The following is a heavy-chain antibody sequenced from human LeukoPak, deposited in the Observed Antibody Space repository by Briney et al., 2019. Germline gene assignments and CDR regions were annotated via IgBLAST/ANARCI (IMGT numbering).Heavy chain of an antibody. J-gene: IGHJ6*03. V-gene: IGHV1-46*01. D-gene: IGHD1-7*01. Sequence: VASVKVSCKASGYTFTSYYMHWVRQAPGQGLEWMGIINPSGGSTNYAQKLQGRVTMTTDTPTSTAYMELRSLRSDDTAVYYCARGITGNTYYYYYYMDVWGKGTTVTVSS. CDR3: ARGITGNTYYYYYYMDV. CDR1: GYTFTSYY. CDR2: INPSGGST.